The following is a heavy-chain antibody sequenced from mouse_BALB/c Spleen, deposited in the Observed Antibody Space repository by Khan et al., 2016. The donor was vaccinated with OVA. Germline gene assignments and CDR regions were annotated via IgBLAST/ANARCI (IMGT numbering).Heavy chain of an antibody. CDR3: AREWAAWFPY. J-gene: IGHJ3*01. Sequence: QVQLKQSGAELARPGASVNLSCKASGYTFTDYYINWMRQRTGQGLERIGEISPGSDKTYYNEKFKGKATLTVDKSPSTAYMQLSSLTSEDSAVYFCAREWAAWFPYWGQGTLVTVSA. CDR2: ISPGSDKT. CDR1: GYTFTDYY. V-gene: IGHV1-77*01.